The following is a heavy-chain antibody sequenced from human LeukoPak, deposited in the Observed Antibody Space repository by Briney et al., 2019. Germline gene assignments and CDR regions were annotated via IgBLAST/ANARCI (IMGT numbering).Heavy chain of an antibody. D-gene: IGHD5-18*01. CDR3: ARSLYGYSYGDNFDY. V-gene: IGHV1-69*05. CDR2: IIPIFGTA. CDR1: GGTFSSYA. J-gene: IGHJ4*02. Sequence: ASVKVSCKASGGTFSSYAISWVRQAPGQGLEWMGRIIPIFGTANCAQKFQGRVTITTDESTSTAYMELSSLRSEDTAVYYCARSLYGYSYGDNFDYWGQGTLVTVSS.